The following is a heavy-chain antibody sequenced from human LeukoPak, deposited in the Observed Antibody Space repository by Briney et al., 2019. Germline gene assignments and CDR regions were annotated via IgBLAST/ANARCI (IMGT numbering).Heavy chain of an antibody. V-gene: IGHV3-9*01. D-gene: IGHD6-13*01. CDR3: AKDRAAAVLYYFDY. J-gene: IGHJ4*02. CDR2: ISWYSGSI. Sequence: GRSLRLSCAASGFTFDDYAMHWVRQAPGKGLEWVSGISWYSGSIGYADSVKGRFTISRDNAKNSLYLQMNSLRAEDTALYYCAKDRAAAVLYYFDYWGQGTLVTVSS. CDR1: GFTFDDYA.